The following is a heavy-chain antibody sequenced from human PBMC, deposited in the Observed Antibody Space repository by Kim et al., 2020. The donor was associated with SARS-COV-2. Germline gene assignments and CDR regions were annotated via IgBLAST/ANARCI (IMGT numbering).Heavy chain of an antibody. J-gene: IGHJ4*02. CDR2: IYYSGST. CDR1: GGSVSSGSYY. Sequence: SETLSLTCTVSGGSVSSGSYYWSWIRQPPGKGLEWIGYIYYSGSTNYNPSLKSRVTISVDTSKNQFSLKLSSVTAADTAVYYCAREVGGGGYNLDYWGQG. D-gene: IGHD3-16*01. CDR3: AREVGGGGYNLDY. V-gene: IGHV4-61*01.